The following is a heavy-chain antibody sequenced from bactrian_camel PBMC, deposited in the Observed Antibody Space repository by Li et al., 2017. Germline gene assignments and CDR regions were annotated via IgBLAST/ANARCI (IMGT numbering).Heavy chain of an antibody. CDR1: GYTFDRAC. V-gene: IGHV3-2*01. J-gene: IGHJ4*01. CDR3: AALVQGCQVTLTGSELFIRPDEVDY. Sequence: QVQLVESGGGSVQAGGSLRLSCGASGYTFDRACMAWFRQIPGKEREGVAHISARGTITRYADFVKGRFYISRDNTKDTVYLQMSQLQPEDSAMYFCAALVQGCQVTLTGSELFIRPDEVDYWGRGTQVTVS. D-gene: IGHD3*01. CDR2: ISARGTIT.